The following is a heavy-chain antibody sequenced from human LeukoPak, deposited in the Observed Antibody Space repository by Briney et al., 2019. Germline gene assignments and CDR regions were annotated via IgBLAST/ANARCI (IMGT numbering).Heavy chain of an antibody. J-gene: IGHJ4*02. CDR3: AKDWRTEKYYYDSSGYYDY. CDR1: GVAFGDYA. CDR2: ISGKGGHNT. D-gene: IGHD3-22*01. V-gene: IGHV3-23*01. Sequence: GGSLRLSCGVSGVAFGDYAMTWVRQAPGKGLEWVASISGKGGHNTYYADSVKGRFTISRDNSKNTLYLQMNSLRAEDTAVYYCAKDWRTEKYYYDSSGYYDYWGQGTLVTVSS.